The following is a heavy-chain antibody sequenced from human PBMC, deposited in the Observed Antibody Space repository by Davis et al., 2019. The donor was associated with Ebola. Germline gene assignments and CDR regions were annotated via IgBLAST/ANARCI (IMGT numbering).Heavy chain of an antibody. D-gene: IGHD3-3*02. CDR3: ARDDPFLEWLAHYFDY. V-gene: IGHV3-23*01. CDR1: GFTFSSYA. Sequence: GESLKISCAASGFTFSSYAMSWVRQAPGKGLEWVSAISGSGGSTYYADSVKGRFTISRDNAKNSLYLQMNSLRAEDTAVYYCARDDPFLEWLAHYFDYWGQGTLVTVSS. CDR2: ISGSGGST. J-gene: IGHJ4*02.